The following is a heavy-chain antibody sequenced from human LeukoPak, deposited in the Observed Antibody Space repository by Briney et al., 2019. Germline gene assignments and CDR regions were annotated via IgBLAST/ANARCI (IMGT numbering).Heavy chain of an antibody. D-gene: IGHD4-17*01. J-gene: IGHJ2*01. CDR3: ARPETTGYWYFDL. CDR2: ISYDGSNK. Sequence: SGGSLRLSCAASGFTFSSYAMHWVRQAPGKGLEWVALISYDGSNKYYADSVKGRFTISRDNAKNSLYLQMNSLRAEDTAVYYCARPETTGYWYFDLWGRGTLVTVSS. V-gene: IGHV3-30-3*01. CDR1: GFTFSSYA.